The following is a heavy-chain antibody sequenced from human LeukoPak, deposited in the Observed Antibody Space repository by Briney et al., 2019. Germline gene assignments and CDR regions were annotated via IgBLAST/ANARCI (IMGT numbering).Heavy chain of an antibody. CDR1: GGSISSGSYY. J-gene: IGHJ4*02. D-gene: IGHD6-19*01. Sequence: PSETLSLTCTVSGGSISSGSYYWSWIRQPAGKGLEWIGRIYTSGSTNYNPSLKSRVTISVDTSKNQFSLKLSSVTAADTAVYYCARGADSSGWPTLFYYFDYWGQGTLVTVSS. CDR2: IYTSGST. CDR3: ARGADSSGWPTLFYYFDY. V-gene: IGHV4-61*02.